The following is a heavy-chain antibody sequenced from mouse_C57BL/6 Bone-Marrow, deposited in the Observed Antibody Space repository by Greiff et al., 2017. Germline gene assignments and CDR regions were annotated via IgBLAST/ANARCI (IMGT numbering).Heavy chain of an antibody. CDR1: GFTFSSYA. CDR2: ISDGGSYT. Sequence: EVNVVESGGGLVKPGGSLKLSCAASGFTFSSYAMSWVRQTPEKRLEWVATISDGGSYTYYPDNVKGRFTISRDNAKNNLYLQMSHLKSEDTAMYYWARDPGAMDYWGQGTSVTVCS. V-gene: IGHV5-4*01. J-gene: IGHJ4*01. CDR3: ARDPGAMDY.